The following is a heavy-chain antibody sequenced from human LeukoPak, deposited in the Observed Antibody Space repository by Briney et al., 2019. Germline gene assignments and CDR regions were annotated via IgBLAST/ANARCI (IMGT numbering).Heavy chain of an antibody. CDR3: ARGYYYDSSGSALDC. Sequence: GGSLTLSCAASGFTFSVYYMSRIRQAPGKGLEWVSYISSSGSTIYYADSVKGRFTISRDNAKNSLYLQMNSLRAEDTAVYYCARGYYYDSSGSALDCWGQGTLVTVPS. CDR2: ISSSGSTI. D-gene: IGHD3-22*01. CDR1: GFTFSVYY. J-gene: IGHJ4*02. V-gene: IGHV3-11*01.